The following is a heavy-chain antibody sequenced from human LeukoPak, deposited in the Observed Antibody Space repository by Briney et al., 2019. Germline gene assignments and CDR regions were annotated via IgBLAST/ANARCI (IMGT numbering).Heavy chain of an antibody. V-gene: IGHV4-30-2*01. Sequence: SETLSLTCAVSGGSISSGGYSWSWIRQPPGKGLEWIGYIYHSGSTYYNPSLKSRVTISVDRSKNQFSLKLSSVTAADTAVYYCARFRGYNNAFDIWGQGTMVTASS. D-gene: IGHD5-18*01. CDR1: GGSISSGGYS. CDR2: IYHSGST. J-gene: IGHJ3*02. CDR3: ARFRGYNNAFDI.